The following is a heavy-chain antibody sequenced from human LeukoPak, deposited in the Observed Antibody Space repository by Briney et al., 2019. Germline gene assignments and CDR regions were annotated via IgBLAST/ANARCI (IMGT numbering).Heavy chain of an antibody. J-gene: IGHJ4*02. Sequence: GGSLRLSCAASGFTFSDYYMSWIRQAPGKGLEWVSYISNSGSTIYYADSVKGRFTISRDNAKNSLYLQMNSLRAEDTAVYYCARGGAAGPKGRRFFGYWGQGTLVTVSS. CDR1: GFTFSDYY. CDR2: ISNSGSTI. D-gene: IGHD6-13*01. V-gene: IGHV3-11*04. CDR3: ARGGAAGPKGRRFFGY.